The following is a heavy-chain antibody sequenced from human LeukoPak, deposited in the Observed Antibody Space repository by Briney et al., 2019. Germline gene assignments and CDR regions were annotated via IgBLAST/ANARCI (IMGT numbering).Heavy chain of an antibody. V-gene: IGHV4-61*01. Sequence: PSETLSLTCTVSGGSVSSGSYYWSWIRQPPGKGLEWVGYIYCSGSTNYNPSLKSRVTISVDTSKNQFSLKLSSVTAADTAVYYCAGEGSVGATEGVDYWGQGTLVTVSS. D-gene: IGHD1-26*01. J-gene: IGHJ4*02. CDR2: IYCSGST. CDR1: GGSVSSGSYY. CDR3: AGEGSVGATEGVDY.